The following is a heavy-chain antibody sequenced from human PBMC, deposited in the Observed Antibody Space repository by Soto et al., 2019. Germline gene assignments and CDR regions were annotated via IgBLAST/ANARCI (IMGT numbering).Heavy chain of an antibody. Sequence: AEMKVSCKASGYTFTSYGISWVRQAPGQGLEWMGWISAYNGNTNYAQKLQGRVTMTTDTSTSTAYMELRSLRSHDTAVYYRARDPLPNSACSSTSCYVAWFDPWGQGTLVTVSS. CDR2: ISAYNGNT. J-gene: IGHJ5*02. V-gene: IGHV1-18*01. CDR1: GYTFTSYG. CDR3: ARDPLPNSACSSTSCYVAWFDP. D-gene: IGHD2-2*01.